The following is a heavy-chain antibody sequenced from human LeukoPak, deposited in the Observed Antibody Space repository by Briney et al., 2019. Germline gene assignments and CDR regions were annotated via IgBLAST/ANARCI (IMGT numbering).Heavy chain of an antibody. CDR1: GYTFTSYY. V-gene: IGHV1-46*01. CDR2: INPSGGST. CDR3: ARESFGDYYDSSGYPLFDY. J-gene: IGHJ4*02. D-gene: IGHD3-22*01. Sequence: ASVKVSCKASGYTFTSYYMHWVPQAPGQGLEWMGIINPSGGSTSYAQKFQGRVTMTRDTSTSTVYMELSSLRSEDTAVYYCARESFGDYYDSSGYPLFDYWGQGTLVTVSS.